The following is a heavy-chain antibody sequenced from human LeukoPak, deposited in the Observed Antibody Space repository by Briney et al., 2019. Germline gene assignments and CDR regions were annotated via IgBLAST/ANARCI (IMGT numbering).Heavy chain of an antibody. Sequence: SETLSRTCIVSGCSISSSNFYWGWIRQSPGTGLECIGSIYSRGSTYYNPSLKSRVIVSSDMSKNQFSLKLSSVTAADTAVYYCARTNVLLWFGEFTYYFDYWGQGTLVTVSS. CDR2: IYSRGST. CDR1: GCSISSSNFY. V-gene: IGHV4-39*07. J-gene: IGHJ4*02. CDR3: ARTNVLLWFGEFTYYFDY. D-gene: IGHD3-10*01.